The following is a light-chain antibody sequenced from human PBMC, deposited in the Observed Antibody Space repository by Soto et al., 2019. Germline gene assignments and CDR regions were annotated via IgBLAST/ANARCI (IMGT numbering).Light chain of an antibody. CDR3: AAWDDSLNGRV. V-gene: IGLV1-44*01. Sequence: QSVLTQPPSASGTPGQRVTISCSGSSSNIGSNTVNWYQQLPGTAPKLLIYSNNQRPSGVPARFSGSKSGTSAARAISGLQYEDEADYYCAAWDDSLNGRVFGGGTKLTVL. J-gene: IGLJ2*01. CDR1: SSNIGSNT. CDR2: SNN.